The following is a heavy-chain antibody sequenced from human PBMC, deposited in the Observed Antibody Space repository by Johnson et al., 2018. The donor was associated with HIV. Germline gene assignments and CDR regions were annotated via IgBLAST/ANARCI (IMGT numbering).Heavy chain of an antibody. V-gene: IGHV3-30*02. J-gene: IGHJ3*02. CDR3: ARDSDISLGVAGAFDI. CDR1: GFPFNTYD. Sequence: QVHLVDSGGGVLHPGRSLRLPSAALGFPFNTYDTHRDRQAPGTGLEWLAFIQYDASSTYYADSVKTRFTISRDNSKNTLDLQMNSLRAEDTAVYYCARDSDISLGVAGAFDIWGQGTMVTVSA. D-gene: IGHD3-9*01. CDR2: IQYDASST.